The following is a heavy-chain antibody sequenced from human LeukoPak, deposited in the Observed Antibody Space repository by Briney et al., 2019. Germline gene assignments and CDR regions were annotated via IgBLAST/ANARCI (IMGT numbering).Heavy chain of an antibody. V-gene: IGHV3-7*01. D-gene: IGHD3-22*01. CDR2: IKEDGSEK. CDR1: GFSFSTYW. Sequence: PPGGSLRLSCVASGFSFSTYWMSWVRQAPGKGLEWVANIKEDGSEKYYVDSVKGRFTISRDNAKNSLYLQMNSLRAEDTAVYYCAREVVTDFDYWGQGTLVTVSS. CDR3: AREVVTDFDY. J-gene: IGHJ4*02.